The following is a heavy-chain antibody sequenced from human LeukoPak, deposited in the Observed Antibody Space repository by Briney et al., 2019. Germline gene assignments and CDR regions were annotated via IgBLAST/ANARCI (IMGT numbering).Heavy chain of an antibody. CDR3: ARLNTPSNSLGTFDI. CDR2: INTNTGNP. D-gene: IGHD6-13*01. J-gene: IGHJ3*02. Sequence: ASVKVSCTASGYTFTNYAMNWVRQAPGQGLEWMGWINTNTGNPTYAQGFTGRFVFSLDTSVSTAYLQISSLKAEDTAVYYCARLNTPSNSLGTFDIWGQGKLVTVSS. V-gene: IGHV7-4-1*02. CDR1: GYTFTNYA.